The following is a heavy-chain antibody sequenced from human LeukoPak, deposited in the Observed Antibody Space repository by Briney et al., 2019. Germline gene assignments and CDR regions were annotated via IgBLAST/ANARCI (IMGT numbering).Heavy chain of an antibody. CDR3: ARGSPYGSGSFDY. V-gene: IGHV4-59*12. Sequence: SETLSLTCTVSGGSISSYCWSWIRQPPGKGLDWMGYIYYSGSTNYNPSLKSRVTMSVDTSKNQFSLKLSSVTAADTAVYYCARGSPYGSGSFDYWGQGTLVTVSS. CDR1: GGSISSYC. J-gene: IGHJ4*02. CDR2: IYYSGST. D-gene: IGHD3-10*01.